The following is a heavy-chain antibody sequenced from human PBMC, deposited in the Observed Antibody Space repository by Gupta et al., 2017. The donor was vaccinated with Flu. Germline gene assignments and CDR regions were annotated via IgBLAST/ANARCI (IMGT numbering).Heavy chain of an antibody. Sequence: HWVRQAPGKGLEWGAFISDDGSNKYFADSVKGRFTISRDTSKNTVYLQMDSMRADETAVYYCARDPRDGLYHFDYWGQGTLVTVSS. D-gene: IGHD2-8*01. V-gene: IGHV3-30-3*01. CDR3: ARDPRDGLYHFDY. CDR2: ISDDGSNK. J-gene: IGHJ4*02.